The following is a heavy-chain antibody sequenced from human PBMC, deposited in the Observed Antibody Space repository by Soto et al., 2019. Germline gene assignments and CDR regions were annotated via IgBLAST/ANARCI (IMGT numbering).Heavy chain of an antibody. V-gene: IGHV3-23*01. D-gene: IGHD6-25*01. CDR2: ISGSGDST. CDR1: GFTFSSYA. Sequence: EVQLLESGGGLVQPGGSLRLSCAASGFTFSSYAMSWVRQAPGKGLEWVSVISGSGDSTYYADSVRGRFTISRDNSKNTLFLQMNSLRAEDAAVYYCAKFFVETGSNSGWPWSFHYWGQGTRVTVSS. CDR3: AKFFVETGSNSGWPWSFHY. J-gene: IGHJ4*02.